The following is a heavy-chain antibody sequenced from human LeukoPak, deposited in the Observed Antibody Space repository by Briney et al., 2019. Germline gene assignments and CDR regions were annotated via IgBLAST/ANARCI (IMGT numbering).Heavy chain of an antibody. Sequence: SETLSLTCTVSGGSISSGGYYWSWIRQHPGKGLEWIGYIYYSGSTYYNPSLKSRVTISVDTSKNQFSLKLSSVTAADTAVYYCARSGHLEGATYFVDYWGQGTLVTVSS. CDR2: IYYSGST. CDR1: GGSISSGGYY. D-gene: IGHD1-26*01. V-gene: IGHV4-31*03. CDR3: ARSGHLEGATYFVDY. J-gene: IGHJ4*02.